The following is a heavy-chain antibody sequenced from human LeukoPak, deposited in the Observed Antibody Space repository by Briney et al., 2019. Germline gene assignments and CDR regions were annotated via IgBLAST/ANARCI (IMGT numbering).Heavy chain of an antibody. V-gene: IGHV4-59*12. CDR1: GGSISSYY. CDR2: IYYSGST. D-gene: IGHD6-13*01. Sequence: PSETLSLTCTVSGGSISSYYWSWIRQPPGKGLEWIGYIYYSGSTNYNPSLKSRVTISVDTSKNQFSLKLSSVTAADTAVYYCAREEGVAAAGVNYWGQGTLVTVSS. CDR3: AREEGVAAAGVNY. J-gene: IGHJ4*02.